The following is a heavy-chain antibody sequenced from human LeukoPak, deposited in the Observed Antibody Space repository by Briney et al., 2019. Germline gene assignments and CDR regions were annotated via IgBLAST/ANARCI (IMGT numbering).Heavy chain of an antibody. D-gene: IGHD3-3*01. Sequence: ESGPTLVIPTQALTLTCTFSGFSLSSSGVGVGWIREPPGKALEWLALIYWDDDKRYSPSLKSRLTITQDTSKNQVVLTMTNIDPVDTATYYCAHRTAHYDFWSGYAARYNWFDPWGQGTLVTVSS. V-gene: IGHV2-5*02. J-gene: IGHJ5*02. CDR1: GFSLSSSGVG. CDR3: AHRTAHYDFWSGYAARYNWFDP. CDR2: IYWDDDK.